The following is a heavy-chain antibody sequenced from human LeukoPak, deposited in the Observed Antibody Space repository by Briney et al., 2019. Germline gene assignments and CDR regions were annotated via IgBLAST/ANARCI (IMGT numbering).Heavy chain of an antibody. CDR2: IKQDGSEK. CDR3: ARDQGYCTSASCRGDAFDV. CDR1: GYTFSSYW. J-gene: IGHJ3*01. V-gene: IGHV3-7*01. Sequence: PGGSLRLSCAASGYTFSSYWMSWVRQAPGKGLERVAKIKQDGSEKYYVDSVKGRFTISRDNAKNSLSLQMNSLRAEDTAVYYCARDQGYCTSASCRGDAFDVWGQGSMVSVSS. D-gene: IGHD2-2*01.